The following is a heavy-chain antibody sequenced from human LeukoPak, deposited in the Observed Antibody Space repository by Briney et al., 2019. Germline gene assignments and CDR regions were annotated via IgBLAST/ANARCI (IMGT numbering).Heavy chain of an antibody. Sequence: SETLSLTCTLSVSSITTNSDYSALIRQPPGKGLQWIGSIFYDGSTYYNPSLRSRVTMSVDTSKNQFSLRLSSVTAADTAVYYCAARVNTRFGVNTKHPDYWGQGTLVTVSS. CDR3: AARVNTRFGVNTKHPDY. CDR1: VSSITTNSDY. D-gene: IGHD3-3*01. J-gene: IGHJ4*02. V-gene: IGHV4-39*01. CDR2: IFYDGST.